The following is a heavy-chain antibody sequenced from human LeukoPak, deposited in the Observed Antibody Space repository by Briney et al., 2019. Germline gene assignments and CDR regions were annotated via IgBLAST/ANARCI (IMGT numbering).Heavy chain of an antibody. CDR1: GGSISSYY. D-gene: IGHD2-15*01. CDR2: IYYSGST. J-gene: IGHJ5*02. V-gene: IGHV4-59*01. CDR3: ARETGLYCSGGSCYSLGSFDP. Sequence: SETLSLTCTVSGGSISSYYWSWIRQPPGKGLEWIGYIYYSGSTNYNPSLKSRVTISVDTSKNQFSLKLSSVTAADTAAYYCARETGLYCSGGSCYSLGSFDPWGQGTLVTVSS.